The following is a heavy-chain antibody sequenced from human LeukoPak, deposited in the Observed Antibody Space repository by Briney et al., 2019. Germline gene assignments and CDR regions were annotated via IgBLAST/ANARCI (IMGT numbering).Heavy chain of an antibody. J-gene: IGHJ3*02. CDR2: ISSYNGNT. D-gene: IGHD6-19*01. CDR1: GYTFTSYG. Sequence: ASVKVSCKASGYTFTSYGISWVRQAPGQGLEWMGWISSYNGNTNYAQKLQGRVTMTTDTSTNTAYMEVRSLRSDDTAVYYCAREAPVAAGSDAFDIWGQGTMVTVSS. V-gene: IGHV1-18*01. CDR3: AREAPVAAGSDAFDI.